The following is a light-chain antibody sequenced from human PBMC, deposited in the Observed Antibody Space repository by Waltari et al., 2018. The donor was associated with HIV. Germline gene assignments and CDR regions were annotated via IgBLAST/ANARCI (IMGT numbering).Light chain of an antibody. CDR2: RNN. CDR3: AAWDDSLSVVYV. J-gene: IGLJ1*01. Sequence: QSVLTQPPSASGPRGQRVTPSCSGSSSNIGRTYVYWYQPLPGTAPKLLIYRNNQRPSGVPDRFSGSKSGTSASLAISGLRSEDEADYYCAAWDDSLSVVYVFGTGTKVTVL. CDR1: SSNIGRTY. V-gene: IGLV1-47*01.